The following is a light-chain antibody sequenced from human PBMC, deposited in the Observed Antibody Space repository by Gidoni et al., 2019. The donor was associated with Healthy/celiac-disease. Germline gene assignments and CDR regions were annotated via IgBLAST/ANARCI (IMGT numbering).Light chain of an antibody. Sequence: EIVLTQSPATLSLSPGERATLSCRASQSVSSYLAWYQQKPGQAPRLLIYDASKWATGIPARFSGSGCGTDFTLNISSLEPEDFAVYDYQQRSNWPPGSSFGQGTKLEIK. J-gene: IGKJ2*04. CDR1: QSVSSY. V-gene: IGKV3-11*01. CDR2: DAS. CDR3: QQRSNWPPGSS.